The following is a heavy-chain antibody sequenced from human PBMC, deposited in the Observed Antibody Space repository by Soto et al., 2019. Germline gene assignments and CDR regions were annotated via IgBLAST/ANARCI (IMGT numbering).Heavy chain of an antibody. V-gene: IGHV1-18*01. CDR2: ISAYNGNT. CDR3: ARAYSGYDRYYGMDV. D-gene: IGHD5-12*01. Sequence: SVKVSCKASVYTFTSYGISWVRQAPGQGLEWMGWISAYNGNTNYAQKLQGRVTMTTDTSTSTAYMELRSLRSDDTAVYYCARAYSGYDRYYGMDVWGQGTTVTGSS. J-gene: IGHJ6*02. CDR1: VYTFTSYG.